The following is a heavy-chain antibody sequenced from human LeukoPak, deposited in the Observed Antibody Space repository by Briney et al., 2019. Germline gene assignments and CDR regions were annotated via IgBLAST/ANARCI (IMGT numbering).Heavy chain of an antibody. CDR3: ARERYYGDYPDY. Sequence: GGSLRLSCAASGFTFSTYSMNWVRQAPGKGLEGVSYISSSSSTMYYADSVKGRFTISRDNAKNSLYLQMNSLRDEDTAVYYCARERYYGDYPDYWGQGTLVTVSS. V-gene: IGHV3-48*02. CDR1: GFTFSTYS. J-gene: IGHJ4*02. D-gene: IGHD4-17*01. CDR2: ISSSSSTM.